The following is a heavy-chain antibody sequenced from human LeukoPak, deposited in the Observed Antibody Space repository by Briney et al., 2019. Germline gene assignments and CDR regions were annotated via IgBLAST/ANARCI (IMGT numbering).Heavy chain of an antibody. V-gene: IGHV3-23*01. CDR2: ISGSGGST. CDR1: GFTFSSYA. D-gene: IGHD6-13*01. Sequence: PGGSLRLSCAASGFTFSSYAMSWVRQAPGKGLQWVSSISGSGGSTYYADSVKGRFTISRDNSKNTLYLQVNSLRAEDTAVYSCAKHSSTWHYFDYWGQGTLVTVSP. J-gene: IGHJ4*02. CDR3: AKHSSTWHYFDY.